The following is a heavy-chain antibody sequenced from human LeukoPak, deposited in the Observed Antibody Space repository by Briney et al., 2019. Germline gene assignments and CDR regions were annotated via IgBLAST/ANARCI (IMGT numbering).Heavy chain of an antibody. V-gene: IGHV4-34*01. CDR3: ARRGYSYGYYYYGMDV. Sequence: SETLSLTCAVYGGSFSGYYLSWIRQPPGKGLEWIGEINHSGSTNYNPSLKSRVTISVDTSKNQFSLKLSSVIAADTAVYYCARRGYSYGYYYYGMDVWGQGTTVTVSS. CDR2: INHSGST. J-gene: IGHJ6*02. CDR1: GGSFSGYY. D-gene: IGHD5-18*01.